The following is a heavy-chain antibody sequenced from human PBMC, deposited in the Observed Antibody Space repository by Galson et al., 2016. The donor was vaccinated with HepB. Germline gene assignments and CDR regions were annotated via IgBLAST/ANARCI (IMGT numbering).Heavy chain of an antibody. Sequence: SLRLSCAASGFTFSSYAMNWVRQAPGKGLEWVSYITGSGDYTSYADSVKGRFTISRDNSKNTLFLQMNSLRAEDTAMFYCAKDLSYNEHAFGIWSQGTMVSVSS. CDR2: ITGSGDYT. V-gene: IGHV3-23*01. CDR1: GFTFSSYA. J-gene: IGHJ3*02. CDR3: AKDLSYNEHAFGI. D-gene: IGHD5-24*01.